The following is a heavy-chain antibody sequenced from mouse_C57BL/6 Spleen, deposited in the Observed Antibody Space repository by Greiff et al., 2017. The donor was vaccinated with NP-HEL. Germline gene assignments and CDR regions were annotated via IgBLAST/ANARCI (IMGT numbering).Heavy chain of an antibody. J-gene: IGHJ4*01. CDR3: ARCGYQSFYYAMDY. D-gene: IGHD2-2*01. Sequence: VKLMESGAELVKPGASVKLSCKASGYTFTSYWMHWVKQRPGRGLEWIGRIDPNSGGTKYNEKFKSKATLTVDKPSSTAYMQLSSLTSEDSAVYYCARCGYQSFYYAMDYWGQGTSVTVSS. V-gene: IGHV1-72*01. CDR2: IDPNSGGT. CDR1: GYTFTSYW.